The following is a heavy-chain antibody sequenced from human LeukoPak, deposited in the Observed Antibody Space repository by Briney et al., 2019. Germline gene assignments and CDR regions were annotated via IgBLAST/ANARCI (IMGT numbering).Heavy chain of an antibody. Sequence: KTSETLSLTCTVSGGSISNYYWSWIRQRAGKGLEWIGRIYAGRNTDHNPSLKSRVTMSLDSSKNQFSLRLTSVTAADTAVYYCAREHKDYDGDGYYYGYWGQGTLVTVSS. J-gene: IGHJ4*02. CDR3: AREHKDYDGDGYYYGY. D-gene: IGHD2-21*02. V-gene: IGHV4-4*07. CDR1: GGSISNYY. CDR2: IYAGRNT.